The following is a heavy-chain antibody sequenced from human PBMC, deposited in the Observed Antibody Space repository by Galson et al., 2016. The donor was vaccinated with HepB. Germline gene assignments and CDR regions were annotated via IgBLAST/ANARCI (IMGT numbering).Heavy chain of an antibody. J-gene: IGHJ5*02. D-gene: IGHD3-10*01. Sequence: SETLSLTCTVSGDSINDYSWSWVRQPPGKGLEWLGFVHDSGHTHFNPSLKSRLTITIDASQNQFSLKLKSLTTADTAIYYCARESWGSGRNNWFDPWGQGTLVTVSS. CDR3: ARESWGSGRNNWFDP. V-gene: IGHV4-59*01. CDR1: GDSINDYS. CDR2: VHDSGHT.